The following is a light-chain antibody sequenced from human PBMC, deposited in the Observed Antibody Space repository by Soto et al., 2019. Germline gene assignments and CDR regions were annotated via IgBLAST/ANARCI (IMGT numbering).Light chain of an antibody. Sequence: DIQMTQSPSTLSASVGDRVTITCWASQSISSWLAWYQQKPGKAPKLLIYDASSLESGVPSRFSGSGSGTEFTLTISSLQPDDFATYYCQQYNSYEETFGQGTKVEIK. V-gene: IGKV1-5*01. CDR2: DAS. CDR1: QSISSW. CDR3: QQYNSYEET. J-gene: IGKJ1*01.